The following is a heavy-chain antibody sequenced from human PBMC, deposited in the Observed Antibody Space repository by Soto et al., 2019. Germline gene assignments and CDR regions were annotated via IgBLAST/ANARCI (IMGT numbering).Heavy chain of an antibody. CDR1: GGSFSGYY. Sequence: QVQLQQWGAGLLKPSETLSLTCAVYGGSFSGYYWSWIRQPPGKGLEGIGEINHSGSTNYNPSLKRQVTISVDTSKNQFSLKLSSVTAADTAVYYCARCSSSRRYYYYYYMDVWGKGTTVTVSS. V-gene: IGHV4-34*01. CDR2: INHSGST. D-gene: IGHD6-6*01. J-gene: IGHJ6*03. CDR3: ARCSSSRRYYYYYYMDV.